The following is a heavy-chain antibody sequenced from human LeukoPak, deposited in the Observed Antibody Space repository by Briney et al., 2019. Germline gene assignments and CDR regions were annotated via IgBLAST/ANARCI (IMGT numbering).Heavy chain of an antibody. D-gene: IGHD2-21*01. CDR3: AGHGLHGDHLY. CDR1: GGSISGSSTY. J-gene: IGHJ4*02. Sequence: SETLSLTCTDPGGSISGSSTYGVSIRQPPGKGLEWIGSIYYSGSTYYNPSLKSRVTISVDTSKNQFSLKLTSVTAADTAMYYCAGHGLHGDHLYCRQGTLVTVSS. V-gene: IGHV4-39*01. CDR2: IYYSGST.